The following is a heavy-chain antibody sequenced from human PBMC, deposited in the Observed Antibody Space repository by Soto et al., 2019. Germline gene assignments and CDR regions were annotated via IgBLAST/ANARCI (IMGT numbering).Heavy chain of an antibody. V-gene: IGHV4-59*01. CDR2: IYYTGNT. CDR1: GGSISGYY. Sequence: SETLSLTCTVSGGSISGYYWSWIRQPPGKGLEWIGYIYYTGNTIYNPSLNSRVTMSVGTSKNQFSLHLNYVTAADTAVYFCARDFAYFDSWGQGTLVTVSS. J-gene: IGHJ4*02. CDR3: ARDFAYFDS. D-gene: IGHD3-3*01.